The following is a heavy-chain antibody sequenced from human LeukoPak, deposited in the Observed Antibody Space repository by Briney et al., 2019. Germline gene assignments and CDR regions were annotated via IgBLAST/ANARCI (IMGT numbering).Heavy chain of an antibody. J-gene: IGHJ6*02. CDR2: IAYSGRT. CDR3: ARHNPTVAHGGYHGMDV. V-gene: IGHV4-59*08. D-gene: IGHD4-23*01. CDR1: GDSISPYY. Sequence: SETLSLTCTVSGDSISPYYWSWIRQSPGKGLEWIGYIAYSGRTNYNPSLTSRLTISIDSSTNHFSLKLTSVTAADTAVYHCARHNPTVAHGGYHGMDVWGQGTTVTVSS.